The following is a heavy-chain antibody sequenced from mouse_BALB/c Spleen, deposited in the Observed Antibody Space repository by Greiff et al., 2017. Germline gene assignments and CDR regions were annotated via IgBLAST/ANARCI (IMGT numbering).Heavy chain of an antibody. V-gene: IGHV5-4*02. CDR2: ISDGGSYT. Sequence: EVQRVESGGGLVKPGGSLKLSCAASGFTFSDYYMYWVRQTPEKRLEWVATISDGGSYTYYPDSVKGRFTISRDNAKNNLYLQMSSLKSEDTAMYYCARSWLRYYAMDYWGQGTSVTVSS. CDR3: ARSWLRYYAMDY. D-gene: IGHD2-2*01. CDR1: GFTFSDYY. J-gene: IGHJ4*01.